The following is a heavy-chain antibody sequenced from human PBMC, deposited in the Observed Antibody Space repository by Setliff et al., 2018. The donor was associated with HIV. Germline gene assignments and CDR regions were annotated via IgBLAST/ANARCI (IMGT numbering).Heavy chain of an antibody. D-gene: IGHD3-22*01. CDR1: GFTFNNYH. CDR2: INQDENKK. CDR3: AKDCDYFDSSAYYDALDM. Sequence: RLSCVASGFTFNNYHMYWVRQAPGKGLEWVANINQDENKKNYVDSVKGRFTISRDNAKSSLYLQMNSLRVEDTAVYYCAKDCDYFDSSAYYDALDMWGQGTMVTVSS. V-gene: IGHV3-7*03. J-gene: IGHJ3*02.